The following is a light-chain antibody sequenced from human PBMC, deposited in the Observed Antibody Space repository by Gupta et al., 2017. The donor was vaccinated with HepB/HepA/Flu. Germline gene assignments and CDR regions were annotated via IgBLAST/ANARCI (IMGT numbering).Light chain of an antibody. CDR2: DAS. J-gene: IGKJ4*01. V-gene: IGKV1D-13*01. CDR3: QQFYNGVT. Sequence: AIQLTQSPSSLSASVGDRVTITCRASQGISSALAWYQQKPGKPPKLLIFDASSLESEVSSRFSGSGSGTDFTLTISSLQPEDFATYYCQQFYNGVTFGGGTKVEIK. CDR1: QGISSA.